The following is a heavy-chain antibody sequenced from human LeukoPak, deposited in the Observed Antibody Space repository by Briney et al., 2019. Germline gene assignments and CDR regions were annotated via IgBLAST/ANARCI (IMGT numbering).Heavy chain of an antibody. CDR2: MYYSGST. CDR1: GGSISSSTYY. J-gene: IGHJ4*02. CDR3: ASYYSGYDRFDN. D-gene: IGHD5-12*01. Sequence: SETLSLTCTVSGGSISSSTYYWGWIRQPPGRGLEWIASMYYSGSTYYNPSRKSRVTMSVDTSKNRFALRLNSVTAADTAVYYCASYYSGYDRFDNWGQGTLVTVSS. V-gene: IGHV4-39*01.